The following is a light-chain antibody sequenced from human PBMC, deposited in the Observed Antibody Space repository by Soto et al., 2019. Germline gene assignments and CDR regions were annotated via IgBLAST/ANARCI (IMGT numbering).Light chain of an antibody. V-gene: IGKV3-20*01. CDR2: GAS. CDR3: QQYDTSPRT. Sequence: EIVLTQSPGTLSLYRGERATLSCRASQTVNSIYFAWYQRKPGQAPRLLIYGASNRATGIPDRFSGSGSGTDFTLTISRLEAEDFGVYYCQQYDTSPRTFGKGTKVKIK. J-gene: IGKJ1*01. CDR1: QTVNSIY.